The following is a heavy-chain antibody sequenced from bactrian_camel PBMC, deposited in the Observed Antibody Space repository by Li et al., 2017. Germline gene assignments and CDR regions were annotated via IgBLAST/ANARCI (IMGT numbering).Heavy chain of an antibody. CDR3: AAAPAYYTDYKCMFG. CDR1: GFTLGFAA. D-gene: IGHD4*01. V-gene: IGHV3S44*01. CDR2: IGGLNGGT. Sequence: VQLVESGGGLVQPGGSLTLSCVASGFTLGFAAMSWVRQAPGQGIEWVATIGGLNGGTTYADSVKGRFTISQDNAKRTMYLQMNGLKPEDTAVYYCAAAPAYYTDYKCMFGWGQGTQVTVS. J-gene: IGHJ4*01.